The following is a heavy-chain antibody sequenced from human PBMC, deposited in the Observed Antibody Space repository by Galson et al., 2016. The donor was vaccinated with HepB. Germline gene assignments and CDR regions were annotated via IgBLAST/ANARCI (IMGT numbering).Heavy chain of an antibody. CDR2: VYYSGDT. V-gene: IGHV4-59*01. J-gene: IGHJ5*02. Sequence: SETLSLTCSVSGASINTYYWTWVGQSPAKGLEWIGYVYYSGDTNYNASLRSRVTISIDTSKKHFSLNLSSVTAADTAVYYCARMKTRKDWFDPWGPGTLVTVSS. CDR1: GASINTYY. D-gene: IGHD1-14*01. CDR3: ARMKTRKDWFDP.